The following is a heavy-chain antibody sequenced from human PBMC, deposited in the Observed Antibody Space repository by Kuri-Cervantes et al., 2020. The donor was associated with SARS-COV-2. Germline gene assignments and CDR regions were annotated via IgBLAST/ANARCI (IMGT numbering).Heavy chain of an antibody. J-gene: IGHJ3*01. CDR1: GYTFTSYG. V-gene: IGHV1-69*05. Sequence: SVKVSCKASGYTFTSYGISWVRQAPGQGLEWMGGIIPIFGTANYAQKFQGRVTMTRDTSISTVYMELSSLRSEDTAVYYCARGGRGDGYNYAFDLWGQGTMVTVSS. CDR2: IIPIFGTA. D-gene: IGHD5-24*01. CDR3: ARGGRGDGYNYAFDL.